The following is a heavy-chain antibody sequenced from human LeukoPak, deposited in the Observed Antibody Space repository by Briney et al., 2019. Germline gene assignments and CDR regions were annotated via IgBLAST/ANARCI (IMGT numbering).Heavy chain of an antibody. Sequence: GGSLRLSCAASGFTFRNASMSWVRQAPGEGLEWVGRIRSKTAGGTTDYAAPVKGRITISRDDSKNTLYLQMNSLTTEDTAVYFCAHRDTSMVRVDYWGQGTLVTVSS. CDR3: AHRDTSMVRVDY. CDR1: GFTFRNAS. CDR2: IRSKTAGGTT. D-gene: IGHD5-18*01. V-gene: IGHV3-15*01. J-gene: IGHJ4*02.